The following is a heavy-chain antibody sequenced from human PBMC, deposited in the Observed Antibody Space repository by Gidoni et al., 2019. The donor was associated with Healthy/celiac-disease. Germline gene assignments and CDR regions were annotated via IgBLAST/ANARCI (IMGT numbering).Heavy chain of an antibody. CDR3: ARAGEWLGSNDY. CDR2: RVYSGNT. CDR1: GGSISSGGYY. J-gene: IGHJ4*02. D-gene: IGHD6-19*01. V-gene: IGHV4-31*03. Sequence: QVQLQESGPGLVKPSQTLSLTCTFPGGSISSGGYYWCWIRQHPGKGLDGIGYRVYSGNTYFTPSLKSRVTISVDTSKNQFSLKLSSVTAADTAVYYCARAGEWLGSNDYWGQGTLVTVSS.